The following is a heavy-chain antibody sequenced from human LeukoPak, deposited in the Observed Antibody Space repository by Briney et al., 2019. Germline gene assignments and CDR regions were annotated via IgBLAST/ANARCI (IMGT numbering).Heavy chain of an antibody. CDR2: INPKSGDT. V-gene: IGHV1-2*02. Sequence: ASVKVSCKGSGYTFSGYYMHWVRQAPGQGLEWMGWINPKSGDTKYAQKFQGRGTMTRDTSISTAYMELSWLRSDDTAVYYCARDGYSGRFDPWGQGTLVTVSS. CDR1: GYTFSGYY. D-gene: IGHD1-26*01. CDR3: ARDGYSGRFDP. J-gene: IGHJ5*02.